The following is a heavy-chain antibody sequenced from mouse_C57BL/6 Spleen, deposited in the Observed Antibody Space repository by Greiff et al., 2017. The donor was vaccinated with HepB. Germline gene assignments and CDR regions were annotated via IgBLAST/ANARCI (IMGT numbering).Heavy chain of an antibody. D-gene: IGHD1-1*01. CDR3: VRHSVTTSHYYAMDY. CDR1: GFSFNTYA. Sequence: EVKLVESGGGLVQPKGSLKLSCAASGFSFNTYAMNWVRQAPGKGLEWVARIRSKSNNYATYYADSVKDRFTISRDDSESMLYLQMNNLKTEDTAMYYCVRHSVTTSHYYAMDYWGQGTSVTVSS. CDR2: IRSKSNNYAT. J-gene: IGHJ4*01. V-gene: IGHV10-1*01.